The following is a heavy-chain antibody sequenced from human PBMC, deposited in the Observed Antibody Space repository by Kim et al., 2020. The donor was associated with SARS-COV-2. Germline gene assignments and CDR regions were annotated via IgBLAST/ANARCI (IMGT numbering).Heavy chain of an antibody. CDR3: ARGVYGMDV. CDR2: IYSGGTT. CDR1: GFTVSNNY. J-gene: IGHJ6*02. Sequence: GGSLRLSCAASGFTVSNNYISWVRQAPGKGLEWVSVIYSGGTTYYADSVKGRFTISRDITKNTLYLQMNSLRAEDTAVYFCARGVYGMDVWGHGTTVTVSS. V-gene: IGHV3-53*01.